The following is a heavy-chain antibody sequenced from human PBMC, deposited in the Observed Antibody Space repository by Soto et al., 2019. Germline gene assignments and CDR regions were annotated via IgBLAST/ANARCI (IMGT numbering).Heavy chain of an antibody. CDR3: ARDGLLGYFDY. CDR2: ISYDGSNK. CDR1: GFTFSSYA. V-gene: IGHV3-30-3*01. Sequence: QVQLVESGGGVVQPGRSLRLSCAASGFTFSSYAMLWVRQAPGKGLEWVAVISYDGSNKYYADSVKGRFTISRDNSKNTLYLQMNSLSAEDTAVYYCARDGLLGYFDYWGQGTLVTVSS. J-gene: IGHJ4*02. D-gene: IGHD3-16*01.